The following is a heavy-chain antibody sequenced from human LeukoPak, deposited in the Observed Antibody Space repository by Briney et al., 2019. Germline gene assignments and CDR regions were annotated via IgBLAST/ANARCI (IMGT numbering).Heavy chain of an antibody. CDR3: AKELGGGAFDI. Sequence: PGRSLRLSCAASGFTFDDYAMHWVRQVPGKGLERVSGISWNSRSIGYADSVKGRFTISRDDAKNSLYLQMNSLRTEDTALYYCAKELGGGAFDIWGQGTMVTVSS. V-gene: IGHV3-9*01. J-gene: IGHJ3*02. CDR2: ISWNSRSI. D-gene: IGHD3-10*01. CDR1: GFTFDDYA.